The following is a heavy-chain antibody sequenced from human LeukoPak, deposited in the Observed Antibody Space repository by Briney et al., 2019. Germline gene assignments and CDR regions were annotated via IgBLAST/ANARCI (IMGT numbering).Heavy chain of an antibody. V-gene: IGHV3-33*01. CDR1: GFTFSGYG. D-gene: IGHD3-10*01. CDR2: IWYDGSNK. Sequence: GGSLRLSCAASGFTFSGYGMHWVRQAPGKGLEWVAVIWYDGSNKYYADSVKGRFTISRDNSKNTLYLQMNSLRAEDTAVYYCARGCRGAGNSYYYYMDVWGKGTTVTVSS. J-gene: IGHJ6*03. CDR3: ARGCRGAGNSYYYYMDV.